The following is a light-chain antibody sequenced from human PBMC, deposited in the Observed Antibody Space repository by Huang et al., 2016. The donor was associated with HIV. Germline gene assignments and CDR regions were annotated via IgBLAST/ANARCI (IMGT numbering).Light chain of an antibody. CDR1: QRVSSSF. Sequence: EIVLTQSPGTLSLSSGERATLSFRASQRVSSSFLAWYQQKPGQAPRLLIYGASSRATGVPDRFSGSGSGTDFTLTISRLVPEDFAVYYCQQYATSPYTFGQGTKLEIK. J-gene: IGKJ2*01. CDR3: QQYATSPYT. CDR2: GAS. V-gene: IGKV3-20*01.